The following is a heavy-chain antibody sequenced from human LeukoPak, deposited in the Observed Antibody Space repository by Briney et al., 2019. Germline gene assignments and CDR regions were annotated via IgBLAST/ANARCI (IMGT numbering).Heavy chain of an antibody. CDR2: IIPIFGTA. V-gene: IGHV1-69*05. D-gene: IGHD6-19*01. J-gene: IGHJ4*02. CDR3: ARDSGGEQWLVPFDY. Sequence: SVKVSCKASGGTFISYAISWVRQAPGQGLEWMGRIIPIFGTANYAQKFQGRVTITTDESTSTAYMELSSLRSEDTAVYYCARDSGGEQWLVPFDYWGQGTLVTVSS. CDR1: GGTFISYA.